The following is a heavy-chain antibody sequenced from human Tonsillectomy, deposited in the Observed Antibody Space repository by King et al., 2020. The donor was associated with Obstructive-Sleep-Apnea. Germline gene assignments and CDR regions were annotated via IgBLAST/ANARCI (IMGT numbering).Heavy chain of an antibody. J-gene: IGHJ4*02. CDR2: IRYAGRDK. CDR3: GKDYGDYGDGGAYFDY. D-gene: IGHD4-17*01. CDR1: GFTFSNYG. Sequence: VQLVESGGGVVQPGRSLRLSCAASGFTFSNYGMHWVRQAPGKGLEWVAFIRYAGRDKFYADSVKGRFTISRDNAKNTLYLQMNGLRAEDTAVYYCGKDYGDYGDGGAYFDYWGQGTLVTVSS. V-gene: IGHV3-30*02.